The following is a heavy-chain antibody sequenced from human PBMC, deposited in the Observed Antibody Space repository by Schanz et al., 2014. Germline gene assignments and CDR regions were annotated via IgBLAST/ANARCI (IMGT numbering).Heavy chain of an antibody. CDR2: ISSSSGTI. V-gene: IGHV3-48*01. D-gene: IGHD2-2*01. CDR3: ARDLSSLIQGDV. Sequence: VFLAESGGGVVQPGGSLRLSCAASGFTFSNYGMNWVRQAPEKGLEWVSYISSSSGTIYYADSVKGRFTISRDNAKNLLYLQMNGLRAEDTAVYFCARDLSSLIQGDVWGKGTTVTVSS. CDR1: GFTFSNYG. J-gene: IGHJ6*04.